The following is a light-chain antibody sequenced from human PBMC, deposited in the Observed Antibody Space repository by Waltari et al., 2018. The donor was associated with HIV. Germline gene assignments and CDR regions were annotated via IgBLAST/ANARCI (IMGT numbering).Light chain of an antibody. CDR1: ISNLGSNT. CDR2: TTN. J-gene: IGLJ3*02. V-gene: IGLV1-44*01. CDR3: ATWDDSLNGPV. Sequence: QSVLPQPPSASGTPGQRVTIPCSGSISNLGSNTVNWYQQLPGTAPKLLIYTTNQRPSGVPDRFSGSKSGASASLAISGLQSDDEADYYCATWDDSLNGPVFGGGTKLTVL.